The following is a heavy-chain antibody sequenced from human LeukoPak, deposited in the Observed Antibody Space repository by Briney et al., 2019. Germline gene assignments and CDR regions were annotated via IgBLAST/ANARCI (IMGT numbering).Heavy chain of an antibody. Sequence: SVKVSCKASGGTLTSYAISWVRQAPGQGLEWMGRIIPILGIANYAQKFQGRVTITADKSTSTAYMELSSLRSEDTAVYYCARDYYDSSGYYGEGDYWGQGTLVTVSS. V-gene: IGHV1-69*04. CDR1: GGTLTSYA. CDR2: IIPILGIA. J-gene: IGHJ4*02. CDR3: ARDYYDSSGYYGEGDY. D-gene: IGHD3-22*01.